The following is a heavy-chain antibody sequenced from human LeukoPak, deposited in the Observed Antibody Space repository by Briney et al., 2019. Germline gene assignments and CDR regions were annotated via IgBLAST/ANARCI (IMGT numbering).Heavy chain of an antibody. CDR2: INPSGGST. CDR1: GYTFTSYY. J-gene: IGHJ3*02. D-gene: IGHD3-22*01. V-gene: IGHV1-46*01. Sequence: ASVKVSCKASGYTFTSYYMHWVRQAPGQGLERMGIINPSGGSTSYAQKFQGRVTMTRDTSTSTVYMELSSLRSEDTAVYYCARDLRSSGYYWLTTFDIWGQGTMVTVSS. CDR3: ARDLRSSGYYWLTTFDI.